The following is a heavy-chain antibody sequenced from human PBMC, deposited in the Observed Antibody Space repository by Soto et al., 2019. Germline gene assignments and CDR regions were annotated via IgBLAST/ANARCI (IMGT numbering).Heavy chain of an antibody. D-gene: IGHD2-8*01. J-gene: IGHJ5*02. CDR2: ISGSGGST. CDR3: AKDPGPLGYCTNGVCYTGWFDP. V-gene: IGHV3-23*01. CDR1: GFTFSSYA. Sequence: GGSLRLSCAASGFTFSSYAMSWVRQAPGKGLEWVSAISGSGGSTYYADSVKGRFTISRDNSKNTLYLQMNSLRAEDTAVYYCAKDPGPLGYCTNGVCYTGWFDPWGQGTLVTVSS.